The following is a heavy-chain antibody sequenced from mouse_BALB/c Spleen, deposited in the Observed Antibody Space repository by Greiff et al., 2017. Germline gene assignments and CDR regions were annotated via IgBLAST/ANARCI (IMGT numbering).Heavy chain of an antibody. V-gene: IGHV5-4*02. CDR3: AREGLDFAWFAY. CDR1: GFTFSDYY. J-gene: IGHJ3*01. D-gene: IGHD4-1*01. Sequence: EVMLVESGGGLVKPGGSLKLSCAASGFTFSDYYMYWVRQTPEKRLEWVATISDGGSYTYYPDSVKGRFTISRDNAKNNLYLQMSSLKSEDTAMYYCAREGLDFAWFAYWGQGTLVTVSA. CDR2: ISDGGSYT.